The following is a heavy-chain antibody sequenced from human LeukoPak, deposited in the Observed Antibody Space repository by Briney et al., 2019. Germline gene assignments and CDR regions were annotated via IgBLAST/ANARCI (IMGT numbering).Heavy chain of an antibody. D-gene: IGHD6-13*01. J-gene: IGHJ5*02. CDR2: IYSGGST. Sequence: GGSLRLSCAASGFTVSTKYMSWVRQAPGKGLEWVSVIYSGGSTYYADSVKGRFTISRDNSKNTLYLQMNSLRAEDTAVYYCARSYSSSRNWFDPWGQGTLVTVSS. CDR1: GFTVSTKY. CDR3: ARSYSSSRNWFDP. V-gene: IGHV3-66*01.